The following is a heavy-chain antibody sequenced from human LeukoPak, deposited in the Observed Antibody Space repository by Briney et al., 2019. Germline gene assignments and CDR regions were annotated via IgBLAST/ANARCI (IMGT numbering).Heavy chain of an antibody. J-gene: IGHJ4*02. CDR2: IHYSGNT. D-gene: IGHD3-22*01. Sequence: TSETLSLTCTVSGGSISNYYWSWIRQPPGKGLEWIGYIHYSGNTNYNPSLKTRVTISVDTSKNQFSLKLSSVTAADTAVYYCARGYYHDSSGLDYWGQGTLVTVSS. CDR3: ARGYYHDSSGLDY. CDR1: GGSISNYY. V-gene: IGHV4-59*01.